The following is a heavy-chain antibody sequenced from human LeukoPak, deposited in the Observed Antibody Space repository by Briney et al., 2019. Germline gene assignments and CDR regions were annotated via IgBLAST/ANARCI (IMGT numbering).Heavy chain of an antibody. CDR1: GFTFSSYS. CDR2: ISSSSSYI. CDR3: ASYHYSSDAFDV. V-gene: IGHV3-21*01. Sequence: GGSLRLSCAASGFTFSSYSMNWVRQAPGKGLEWVSSISSSSSYIYYADSVKGRFTISRDNAKNSLYLQMNSLRAEDTAVYYCASYHYSSDAFDVWGQATMVTVSS. D-gene: IGHD2-15*01. J-gene: IGHJ3*01.